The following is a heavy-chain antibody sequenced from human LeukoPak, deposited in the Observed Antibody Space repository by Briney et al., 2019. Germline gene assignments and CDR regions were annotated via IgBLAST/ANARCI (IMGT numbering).Heavy chain of an antibody. CDR1: GYSISSGYY. CDR2: IYHSGST. V-gene: IGHV4-38-2*02. Sequence: SETLSLTCTVSGYSISSGYYWGWIRQPPGKGLEWIGSIYHSGSTYYNPSLKSRVTISVDTSKNQCSLKLSSVTAADTAVYYGARRPLKLGQLVQRYRLFDYWGQGTLVTVSS. D-gene: IGHD6-6*01. J-gene: IGHJ4*02. CDR3: ARRPLKLGQLVQRYRLFDY.